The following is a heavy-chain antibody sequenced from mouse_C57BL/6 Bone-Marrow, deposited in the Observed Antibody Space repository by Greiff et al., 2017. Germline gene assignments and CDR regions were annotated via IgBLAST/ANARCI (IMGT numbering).Heavy chain of an antibody. CDR1: GFTFSDYG. CDR3: ARRLTTVVALDY. J-gene: IGHJ2*01. V-gene: IGHV5-17*01. CDR2: ISSGSSTI. D-gene: IGHD1-1*01. Sequence: EVKLMESGGGLVKPGGSLKLSCAASGFTFSDYGMHWVRQAPEKGLEWVAYISSGSSTIYYADTVKGRFTISRDNAKNTLFLQMTSLRSEDTAMYYCARRLTTVVALDYWGQGTTLTASS.